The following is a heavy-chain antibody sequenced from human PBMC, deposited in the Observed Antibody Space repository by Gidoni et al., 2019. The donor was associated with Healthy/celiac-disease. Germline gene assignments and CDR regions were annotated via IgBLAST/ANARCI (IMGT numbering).Heavy chain of an antibody. D-gene: IGHD6-19*01. CDR1: GFTFSSYA. Sequence: QVQLVESGGGGVQPGRSLRLSCAASGFTFSSYAMHWVRQAPGKGLEWVAVISYDGSNKYYADSVKGRFTISRDNSKNTLYLQMNSLRAEDTAVYYCARQSGYSSGPFDPWGQGTLVTVSS. CDR3: ARQSGYSSGPFDP. V-gene: IGHV3-30-3*01. J-gene: IGHJ5*02. CDR2: ISYDGSNK.